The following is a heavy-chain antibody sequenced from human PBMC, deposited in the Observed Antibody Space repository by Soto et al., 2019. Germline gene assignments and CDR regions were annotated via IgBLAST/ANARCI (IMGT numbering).Heavy chain of an antibody. J-gene: IGHJ5*02. CDR1: GFTFSSYG. V-gene: IGHV3-30*18. D-gene: IGHD3-3*01. Sequence: GGSLRLSCAASGFTFSSYGMHWVRQAPGKGLEWVAVISYDGSNKYYADSVKGRFTISRDNSKNTLYLQMNSLRAEDTAVYYCAKDGSRYYAFWSGYYRPEYNWFDTWGQGTLVTVSS. CDR3: AKDGSRYYAFWSGYYRPEYNWFDT. CDR2: ISYDGSNK.